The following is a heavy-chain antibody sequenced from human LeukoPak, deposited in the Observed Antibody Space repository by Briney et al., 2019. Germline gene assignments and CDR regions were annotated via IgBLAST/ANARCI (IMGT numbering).Heavy chain of an antibody. CDR3: AKDRIGFFDY. CDR2: ISYDGSNK. Sequence: GGSLRLSCAASGFTFSSCGMHWVRQAPGKGLEWVAVISYDGSNKYYADSVKDRFTISRDNSKNTLYLQMNSLRAEDTAVYYCAKDRIGFFDYWGQGTLVTVSS. V-gene: IGHV3-30*18. CDR1: GFTFSSCG. D-gene: IGHD2-15*01. J-gene: IGHJ4*02.